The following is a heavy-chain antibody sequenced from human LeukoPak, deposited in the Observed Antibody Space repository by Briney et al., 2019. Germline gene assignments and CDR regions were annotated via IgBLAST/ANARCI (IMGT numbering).Heavy chain of an antibody. V-gene: IGHV3-48*04. CDR1: GFTFSSYS. D-gene: IGHD4-23*01. J-gene: IGHJ4*02. Sequence: GGSLRLSCAASGFTFSSYSMNWVRQAPGKGLEWVSYISSSSSTIYYADSVKGRFTISRDNAKNSLYLQMNSLRAEDTAVYYCARDPLYGGVDLDHWGQGTLVTVSS. CDR3: ARDPLYGGVDLDH. CDR2: ISSSSSTI.